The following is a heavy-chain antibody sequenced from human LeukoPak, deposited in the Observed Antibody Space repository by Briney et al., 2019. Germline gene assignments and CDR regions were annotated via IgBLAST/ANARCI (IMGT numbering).Heavy chain of an antibody. D-gene: IGHD5-18*01. V-gene: IGHV4-39*01. CDR3: ARHVSGYSYGYSDY. CDR2: IYYSGST. CDR1: GGSISSRSYY. J-gene: IGHJ4*02. Sequence: SETLSLTCTVSGGSISSRSYYWGWIRQPPGKGLGWIGSIYYSGSTYFNPSLKSRVTISVDTSKNQFSLKLSSVTATDTAVYYCARHVSGYSYGYSDYWGQGILVTVSS.